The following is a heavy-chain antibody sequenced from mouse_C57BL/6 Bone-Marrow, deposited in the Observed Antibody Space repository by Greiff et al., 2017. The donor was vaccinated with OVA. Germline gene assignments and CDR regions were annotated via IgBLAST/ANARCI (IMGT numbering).Heavy chain of an antibody. Sequence: EVKLMESGGGLVQPGGSLSLSCAASGFTFTDYYMSWVRQPPGKALEWLGFIRNKANGYTTEYSASVKGRFTISRDNSQSILYLQMNALRAEDSATYYCARITTVVGGYYFDYWGQGTTLTVSS. CDR3: ARITTVVGGYYFDY. V-gene: IGHV7-3*01. CDR1: GFTFTDYY. CDR2: IRNKANGYTT. D-gene: IGHD1-1*01. J-gene: IGHJ2*01.